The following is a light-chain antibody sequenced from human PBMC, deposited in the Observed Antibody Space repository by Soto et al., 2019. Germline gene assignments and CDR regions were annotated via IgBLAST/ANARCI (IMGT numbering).Light chain of an antibody. Sequence: DIQMTQSPSSLSASVGDRVTITCRASQHISIYLNWYQQRPGTAPKLLISGASSLQRGVPSRFSGSGSGTTFTLTITSLQPDDFAIYFCQQSYTAPYTFGPGTKVEIK. V-gene: IGKV1-39*01. CDR2: GAS. CDR3: QQSYTAPYT. J-gene: IGKJ3*01. CDR1: QHISIY.